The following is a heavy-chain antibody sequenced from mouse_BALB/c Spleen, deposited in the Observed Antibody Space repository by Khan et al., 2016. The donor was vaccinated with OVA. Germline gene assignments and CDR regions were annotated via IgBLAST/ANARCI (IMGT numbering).Heavy chain of an antibody. CDR3: ARPPYFSYTLDY. J-gene: IGHJ4*01. D-gene: IGHD2-10*01. V-gene: IGHV9-3-1*01. CDR2: INTYTGEP. Sequence: QIQLVQSGPELKKPGETVKISCKASGYTFTNYGMNWVKQSPGKALKWMGWINTYTGEPTYADDFKGRFAFSLETSAPTAYLQINNLKNEDTATDFCARPPYFSYTLDYWGQGTSVTVSS. CDR1: GYTFTNYG.